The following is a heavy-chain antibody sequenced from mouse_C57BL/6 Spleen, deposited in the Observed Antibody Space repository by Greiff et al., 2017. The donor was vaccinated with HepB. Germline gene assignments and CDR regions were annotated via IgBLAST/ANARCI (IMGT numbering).Heavy chain of an antibody. CDR1: GYSFTGYY. J-gene: IGHJ3*01. CDR3: ARGRLDYDGRFAY. Sequence: EVQLQQSGPELVKPGASVKISCKASGYSFTGYYMNWVKQSPEKSLEWIGEINPSTGGTTYNQKFKAKATLTVDKSSSTAYMQLKSLTSEDSAVYYCARGRLDYDGRFAYWGQGTLVTVSA. V-gene: IGHV1-42*01. D-gene: IGHD2-4*01. CDR2: INPSTGGT.